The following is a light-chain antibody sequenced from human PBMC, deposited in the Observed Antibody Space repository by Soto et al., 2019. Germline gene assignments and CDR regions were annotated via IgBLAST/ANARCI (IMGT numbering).Light chain of an antibody. J-gene: IGKJ1*01. CDR3: QHYIDWPRT. CDR1: QSISSSY. CDR2: GAS. V-gene: IGKV3-20*01. Sequence: EIVLTQSPGTLSLSPGKRATLSCRASQSISSSYLAWYQQRPGQAPRLLIYGASSRATGIPDRFSGSGSGTDFTLTISSLQSEDFAIYYCQHYIDWPRTFGQGTKVDIK.